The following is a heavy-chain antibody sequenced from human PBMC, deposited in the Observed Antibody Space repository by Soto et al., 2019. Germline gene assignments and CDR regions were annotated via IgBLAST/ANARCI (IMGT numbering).Heavy chain of an antibody. CDR3: ARSFGVAPYYYYCMDV. CDR2: IYPGDSDT. Sequence: PGESLKISCKGSGYSFTSYWIGWVRQMPGKGLEWMGIIYPGDSDTRYSPSFQGQVTISADKSISTAYLQWSSLKASDTAMYYCARSFGVAPYYYYCMDVWGQGTTVTVS. V-gene: IGHV5-51*01. J-gene: IGHJ6*02. CDR1: GYSFTSYW. D-gene: IGHD3-3*01.